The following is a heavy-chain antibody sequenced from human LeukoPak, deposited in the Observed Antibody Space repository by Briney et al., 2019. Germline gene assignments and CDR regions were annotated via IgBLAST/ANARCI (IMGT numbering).Heavy chain of an antibody. CDR3: ARDIGEDGYSSGWLDAFDI. D-gene: IGHD6-19*01. Sequence: GASVKVSCKASGYTFTSYGISWVRQAPGQGLEWMGWISAYNGNTNYAQKLQGRVTMTTDTSTSTAYMELRSLRSDDTAVYYCARDIGEDGYSSGWLDAFDIWGQGTMVTVSS. CDR2: ISAYNGNT. CDR1: GYTFTSYG. V-gene: IGHV1-18*01. J-gene: IGHJ3*02.